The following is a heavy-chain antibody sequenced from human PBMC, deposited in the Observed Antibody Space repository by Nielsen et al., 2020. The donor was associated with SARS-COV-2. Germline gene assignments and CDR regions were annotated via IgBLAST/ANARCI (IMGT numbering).Heavy chain of an antibody. V-gene: IGHV1-3*01. CDR2: INAGNGNT. D-gene: IGHD3-22*01. J-gene: IGHJ4*02. CDR1: GYTFTSYA. Sequence: ASVMVSCKASGYTFTSYAMHWVRQAPGQRLEWMGWINAGNGNTKYSQKFQGRVTITRDTSASTAYMELSSLRSEDTAVYYCARDRSGYYSDYFDYWGQGTLVTVSS. CDR3: ARDRSGYYSDYFDY.